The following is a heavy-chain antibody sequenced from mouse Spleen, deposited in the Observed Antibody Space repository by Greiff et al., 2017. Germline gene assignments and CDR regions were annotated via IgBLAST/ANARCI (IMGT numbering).Heavy chain of an antibody. D-gene: IGHD2-1*01. CDR3: ARHYGNYDY. Sequence: EVQLQQSGPVLVKPGASVKMSCKASGYTFTDYYMNWVKQSHGKSLEWIGVINPYNGGTSYNQKFKGKATLTVDKSSSTAYMELNSLTSEDSAVYYCARHYGNYDYWGQGTTLTVSS. CDR2: INPYNGGT. CDR1: GYTFTDYY. V-gene: IGHV1-19*01. J-gene: IGHJ2*01.